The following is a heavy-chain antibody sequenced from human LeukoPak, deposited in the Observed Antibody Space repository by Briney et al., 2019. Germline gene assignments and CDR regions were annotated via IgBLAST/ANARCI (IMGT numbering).Heavy chain of an antibody. CDR2: INPNSGDT. Sequence: ASVKVSCRASGYTFTAYYIHWVRQAPGQGLEWMGWINPNSGDTNLPQRFQGRVTMTRDTSISTAYMELSRLRSDDTAVYYCATTGGLGLTWGQGTLVTVCS. D-gene: IGHD6-19*01. J-gene: IGHJ5*02. V-gene: IGHV1-2*02. CDR1: GYTFTAYY. CDR3: ATTGGLGLT.